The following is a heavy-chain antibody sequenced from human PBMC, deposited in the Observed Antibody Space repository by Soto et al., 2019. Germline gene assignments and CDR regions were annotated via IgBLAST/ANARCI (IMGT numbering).Heavy chain of an antibody. V-gene: IGHV3-13*01. J-gene: IGHJ6*02. CDR2: IGTAGDT. D-gene: IGHD5-18*01. CDR3: ARGSYSYGYWSYYYYYYGMDV. CDR1: GFTFSSYD. Sequence: PGGSLRLSCAASGFTFSSYDMHWVRQATGKGLEWVSAIGTAGDTYYPGSVKGRFTISRENAKNSLYLQMNSLRAGDTAVYYCARGSYSYGYWSYYYYYYGMDVWGQGTTVTVSS.